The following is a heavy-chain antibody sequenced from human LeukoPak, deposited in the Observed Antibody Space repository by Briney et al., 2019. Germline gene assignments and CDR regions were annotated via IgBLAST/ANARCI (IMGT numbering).Heavy chain of an antibody. D-gene: IGHD3-22*01. CDR2: ISGSGGST. Sequence: SGGSLRLSCAASGFTFSSYAMSWVRQAPGKGLEWVSAISGSGGSTYYADSVKGRFTISRDNSKNTLYLQMNSLRAEDTAVYYCAKDAMHYYDGSGSTNWFDPWGQGTLVTVSS. J-gene: IGHJ5*02. CDR1: GFTFSSYA. V-gene: IGHV3-23*01. CDR3: AKDAMHYYDGSGSTNWFDP.